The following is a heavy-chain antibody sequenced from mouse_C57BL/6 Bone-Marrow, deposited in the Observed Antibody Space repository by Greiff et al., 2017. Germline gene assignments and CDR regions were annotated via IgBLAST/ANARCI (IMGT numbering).Heavy chain of an antibody. V-gene: IGHV8-12*01. J-gene: IGHJ2*01. D-gene: IGHD2-2*01. CDR2: IYWDDDK. CDR3: ALFCYGFPFDY. Sequence: QVTLKVSGPGILQSSQTLSLTCSFSGFSLSTSGMGVSWNRQPSGKGLEWLAHIYWDDDKRYNPSLKGRLTISKDTSRNQVFLKITSVGTADTATYSCALFCYGFPFDYWGQGTTLTVSS. CDR1: GFSLSTSGMG.